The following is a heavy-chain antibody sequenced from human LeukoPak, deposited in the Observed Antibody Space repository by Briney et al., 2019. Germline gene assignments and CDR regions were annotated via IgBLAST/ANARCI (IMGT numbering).Heavy chain of an antibody. Sequence: GESLKISCKGSGYSFTGYWIGWVRQMPGKGLEWMGIIYPGDSDTRYSPSFQGQVTISADKSISTAYLQWSSLKASDTAMYYCARSTTVTSSYYYYGMDVWGQGTTVIVSS. D-gene: IGHD4-17*01. CDR2: IYPGDSDT. V-gene: IGHV5-51*01. CDR1: GYSFTGYW. J-gene: IGHJ6*02. CDR3: ARSTTVTSSYYYYGMDV.